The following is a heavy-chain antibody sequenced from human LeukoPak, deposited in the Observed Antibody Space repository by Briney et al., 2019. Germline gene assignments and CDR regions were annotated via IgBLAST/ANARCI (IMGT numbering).Heavy chain of an antibody. CDR2: IIAYIGNT. Sequence: ASVKVSCKASGYTFISYGISWVRQAPGQGLEWMGWIIAYIGNTNYAQKLQGRVTMTTDTSTSTAYMELRSLRSDDTAVYYCARGSFGVLRFLEWSGTLDYWGQGTLVTVSS. CDR3: ARGSFGVLRFLEWSGTLDY. D-gene: IGHD3-3*01. V-gene: IGHV1-18*01. J-gene: IGHJ4*02. CDR1: GYTFISYG.